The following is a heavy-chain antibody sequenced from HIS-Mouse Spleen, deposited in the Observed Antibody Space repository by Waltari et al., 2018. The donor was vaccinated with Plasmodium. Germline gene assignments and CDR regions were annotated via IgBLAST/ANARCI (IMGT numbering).Heavy chain of an antibody. J-gene: IGHJ2*01. V-gene: IGHV3-7*01. CDR3: ASSWYWYFDL. CDR2: IKQDGSEK. CDR1: GFTFSGYW. D-gene: IGHD6-13*01. Sequence: EVQLVESGGGLVQPGGSLSLPCAASGFTFSGYWMSWLRQAPGKGLEWVANIKQDGSEKYYVDSVKGRFTISRDNAKNSLYLQMNSLRAEDTAVYYCASSWYWYFDLWGRGTLVTVSS.